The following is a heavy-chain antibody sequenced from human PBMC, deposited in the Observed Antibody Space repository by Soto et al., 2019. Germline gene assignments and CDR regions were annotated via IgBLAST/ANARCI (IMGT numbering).Heavy chain of an antibody. J-gene: IGHJ4*02. Sequence: SHTHSLTYTISGGYIRNYYWSWIRQPPGKGLEWIGSVYESGVTNYNPSLESRVIISIDTSKSKFSLKLTSVTAADTAVYYCARDSFFDDWGQGTLVSGSS. CDR2: VYESGVT. CDR3: ARDSFFDD. CDR1: GGYIRNYY. V-gene: IGHV4-59*01.